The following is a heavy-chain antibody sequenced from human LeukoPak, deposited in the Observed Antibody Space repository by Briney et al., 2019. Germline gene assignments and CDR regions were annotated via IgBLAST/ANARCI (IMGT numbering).Heavy chain of an antibody. Sequence: GGSLRLSCAASGFTFSNAWMSWVRQAPGKGLEWVGRIKSKTDGGTTDYAAPVKGRFTISRDDSKNTLYLQMNSLKTEDTAVYYCAKDNYSNYRPIILNFDYWGQGTLVTVSS. CDR1: GFTFSNAW. D-gene: IGHD4-11*01. CDR3: AKDNYSNYRPIILNFDY. V-gene: IGHV3-15*01. J-gene: IGHJ4*02. CDR2: IKSKTDGGTT.